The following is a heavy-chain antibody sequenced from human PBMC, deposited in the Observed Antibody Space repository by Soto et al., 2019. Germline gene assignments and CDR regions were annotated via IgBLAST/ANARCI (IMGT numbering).Heavy chain of an antibody. CDR2: IYPGDSDT. CDR1: GYSFTSYW. CDR3: AKQSAGYHGMDV. J-gene: IGHJ6*02. Sequence: GESLKISCQASGYSFTSYWIGWVRQMPGKGLEWMGVIYPGDSDTRYSPSFQGQVTVSADKSINTAYLQWSSLKASDTAIYYCAKQSAGYHGMDVWGQGTTVTVSS. V-gene: IGHV5-51*01.